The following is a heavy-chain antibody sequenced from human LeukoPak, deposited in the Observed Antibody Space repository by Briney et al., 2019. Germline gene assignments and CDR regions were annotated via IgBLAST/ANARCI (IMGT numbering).Heavy chain of an antibody. D-gene: IGHD5-12*01. CDR1: GGSIGTYY. Sequence: SETLSLTCTVSGGSIGTYYWSWIRQSPGKGLEWIGYIYVTGTRYNPYLQSRVTISVDRSRNQFFLKMSSVTAADTAVYYCARHGGETIVAMILHAFDIWGQGTVVTVSS. CDR3: ARHGGETIVAMILHAFDI. J-gene: IGHJ3*02. CDR2: IYVTGT. V-gene: IGHV4-59*08.